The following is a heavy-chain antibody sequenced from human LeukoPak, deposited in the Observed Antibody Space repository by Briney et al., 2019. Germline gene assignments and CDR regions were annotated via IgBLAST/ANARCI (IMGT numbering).Heavy chain of an antibody. CDR3: ATTYDYSNYGLDY. D-gene: IGHD4-11*01. J-gene: IGHJ4*02. CDR2: INPNSGGT. V-gene: IGHV1-2*02. CDR1: GYTFTGYY. Sequence: ASVKVSCKASGYTFTGYYMHWVRQAPGQGLEWLGWINPNSGGTNYAQKFQGRVTVTRDTSISTAYMELSRLRSDDTAVYYCATTYDYSNYGLDYWGQGTLVTVSS.